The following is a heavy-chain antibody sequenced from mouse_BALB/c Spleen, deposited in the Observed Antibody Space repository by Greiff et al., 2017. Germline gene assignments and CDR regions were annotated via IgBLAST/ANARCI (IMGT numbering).Heavy chain of an antibody. Sequence: EVMLVESGGGLVKPGGSLKLSCAASGFTFSSFGMHWVRQAPEKGLEWVAYISSGSSTIYYADTVKGRFTISRDNPKNTLFLQMTSLRSEDTAMYYCARGGLRLRSYAMDYWGQGTSVTVSS. D-gene: IGHD1-2*01. CDR2: ISSGSSTI. J-gene: IGHJ4*01. V-gene: IGHV5-17*02. CDR1: GFTFSSFG. CDR3: ARGGLRLRSYAMDY.